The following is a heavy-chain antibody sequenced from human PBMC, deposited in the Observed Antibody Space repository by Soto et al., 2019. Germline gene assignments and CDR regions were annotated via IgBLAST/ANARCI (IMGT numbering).Heavy chain of an antibody. J-gene: IGHJ3*02. CDR3: ALMIVVVITTPDDAFDI. D-gene: IGHD3-22*01. Sequence: PGGSLRLSCAASGFTFSSYSMNWVRQAPGKGLEWVSYISSSSSTIYYADSVKGRFTISRDNAKNSLYLQMNSLRDEDTAVYYCALMIVVVITTPDDAFDIWGQGTMVTVSS. CDR2: ISSSSSTI. V-gene: IGHV3-48*02. CDR1: GFTFSSYS.